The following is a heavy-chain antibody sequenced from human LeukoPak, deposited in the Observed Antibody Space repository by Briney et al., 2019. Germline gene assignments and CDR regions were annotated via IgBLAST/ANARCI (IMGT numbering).Heavy chain of an antibody. CDR2: IKQDGSEK. V-gene: IGHV3-7*01. CDR3: ARDTNVEFVEWAPLFDY. J-gene: IGHJ4*02. Sequence: GGSLRLSCAASGFTFSSYWMSWVRQAPGKGLEWVANIKQDGSEKYYVDPVEGRFTISRDNAKNSLYLQMNSLRAEDTAVYYCARDTNVEFVEWAPLFDYWGQGTLVTVSS. D-gene: IGHD1-26*01. CDR1: GFTFSSYW.